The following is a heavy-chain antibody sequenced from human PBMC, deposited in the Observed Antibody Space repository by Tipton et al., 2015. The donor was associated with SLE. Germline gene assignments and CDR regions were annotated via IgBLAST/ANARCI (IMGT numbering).Heavy chain of an antibody. D-gene: IGHD4-17*01. J-gene: IGHJ6*02. CDR2: INPIFGTA. CDR1: GGTFSGYA. CDR3: ARDDDYGDYYGMAV. V-gene: IGHV1-69*01. Sequence: QLVQSGAEVKKPGSSVKVSCKASGGTFSGYAISWVRQAPGQGLEWMGGINPIFGTANYAQKFQGRVTITADESTSTDYMEQSSLRSEDSAVYYCARDDDYGDYYGMAVWGQGTTVTVSS.